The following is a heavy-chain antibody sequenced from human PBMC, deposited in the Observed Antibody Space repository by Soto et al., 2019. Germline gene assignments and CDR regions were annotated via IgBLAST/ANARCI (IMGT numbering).Heavy chain of an antibody. Sequence: QVQLVESGGGVVQPGRSLRLSCAASGFTFSSYGMHWVRQAPGKGLEWVAVISYDGSNKYYADSVKGRFTISRDNSKNTLYLQMNRLRAEDTAVYYCAKAGRPAAILLPLDVWGKGTTVTVSS. CDR2: ISYDGSNK. D-gene: IGHD2-2*01. CDR3: AKAGRPAAILLPLDV. J-gene: IGHJ6*04. V-gene: IGHV3-30*18. CDR1: GFTFSSYG.